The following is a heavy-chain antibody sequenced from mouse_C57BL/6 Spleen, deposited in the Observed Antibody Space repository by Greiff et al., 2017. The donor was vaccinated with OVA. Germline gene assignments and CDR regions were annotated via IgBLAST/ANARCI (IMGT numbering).Heavy chain of an antibody. J-gene: IGHJ2*01. V-gene: IGHV1-54*01. Sequence: VQLQQSGAELVRPGTSVKVSCKASGYAFTSYLIEWVKQRPGQGLEWIGVINPGSGGTNYNEKFKGKATLTADKSSSTAYMQLSSLTSEDSAVYFCAREVYFDYWGQGTTLTVSS. CDR1: GYAFTSYL. CDR3: AREVYFDY. CDR2: INPGSGGT.